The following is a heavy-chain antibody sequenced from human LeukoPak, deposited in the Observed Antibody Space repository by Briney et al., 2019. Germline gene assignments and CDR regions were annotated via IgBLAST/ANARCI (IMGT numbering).Heavy chain of an antibody. D-gene: IGHD2/OR15-2a*01. CDR3: AREKALSTEGPDY. CDR2: ISYDGSNK. V-gene: IGHV3-30*04. J-gene: IGHJ4*02. Sequence: PGGSLRLSCAASGFTFSSYAMHWVRQAPGKGLEWVAVISYDGSNKYYADSVKGRFTISGDNSKNTLYLQMNSLRAEDTAVYYCAREKALSTEGPDYWGQGTLVTVSS. CDR1: GFTFSSYA.